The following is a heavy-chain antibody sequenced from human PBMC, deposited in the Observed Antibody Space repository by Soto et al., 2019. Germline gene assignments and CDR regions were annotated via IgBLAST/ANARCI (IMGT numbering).Heavy chain of an antibody. J-gene: IGHJ4*02. CDR2: ISSSGSTI. CDR3: ALKRENYYGIDY. V-gene: IGHV3-48*03. Sequence: EVQLVESGGGLVQPGGSLRLSCAASGFPFSNYEMNWVRQAPGKGLEWVSFISSSGSTIYYADSVKGRFTISRDNAKNSLYMQMNSLRAEDTALYYCALKRENYYGIDYWGQGTLVTVSS. CDR1: GFPFSNYE. D-gene: IGHD3-10*01.